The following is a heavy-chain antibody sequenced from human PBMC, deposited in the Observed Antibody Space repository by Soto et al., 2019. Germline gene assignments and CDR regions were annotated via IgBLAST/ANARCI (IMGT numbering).Heavy chain of an antibody. CDR2: IYYSGNT. Sequence: SETLSLTCSVSGGSISSYYWGCIRQSPGKGLEWVGYIYYSGNTKYNPSLMSRVTISVDTSKNQFSLNVTSVTAADTAMYYCARGRVTMIRGAPQYYFDYWGQGILVTVSS. D-gene: IGHD3-10*01. CDR1: GGSISSYY. V-gene: IGHV4-59*01. J-gene: IGHJ4*02. CDR3: ARGRVTMIRGAPQYYFDY.